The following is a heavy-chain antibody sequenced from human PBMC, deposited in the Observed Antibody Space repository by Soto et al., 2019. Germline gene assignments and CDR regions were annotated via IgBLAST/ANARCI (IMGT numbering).Heavy chain of an antibody. CDR1: GFTFSSYW. Sequence: LRLSCAASGFTFSSYWMRWVRQAPGKGLVWVSRINSDGSSTSYADSVKGRFTISRDNAKNTLYLQMNSLRAEDTAVYYCARDGIAAADFDYWGQGTLVTVSS. D-gene: IGHD6-13*01. CDR3: ARDGIAAADFDY. CDR2: INSDGSST. J-gene: IGHJ4*02. V-gene: IGHV3-74*01.